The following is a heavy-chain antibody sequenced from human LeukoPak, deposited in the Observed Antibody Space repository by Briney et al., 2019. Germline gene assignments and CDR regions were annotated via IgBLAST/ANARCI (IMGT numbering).Heavy chain of an antibody. CDR1: GFTFSNYA. V-gene: IGHV3-23*01. CDR2: ISNSGDIT. CDR3: AKDRDYYDSNGYYYDY. D-gene: IGHD3-22*01. J-gene: IGHJ4*02. Sequence: GESLRLSCAASGFTFSNYAMTWVRQAPGRGLEWVSSISNSGDITNYADSVKGRFSISRDDSKNTLFLHMNSLRGEDTAVYYCAKDRDYYDSNGYYYDYWGQGTLVTVAS.